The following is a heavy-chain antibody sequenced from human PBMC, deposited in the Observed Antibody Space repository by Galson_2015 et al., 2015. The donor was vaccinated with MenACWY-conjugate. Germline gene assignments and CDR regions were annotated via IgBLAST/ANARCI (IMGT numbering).Heavy chain of an antibody. V-gene: IGHV5-51*01. CDR2: IYPGDSDT. D-gene: IGHD6-13*01. CDR1: GYDFTSYW. J-gene: IGHJ4*02. CDR3: ARPAAGHSSSCDY. Sequence: QSGAEVKKPGESLKISCKGSGYDFTSYWIGWVRQMPGKGLEWMGIIYPGDSDTRYSPSFQGQVTISAATSIDTAYLQWSSLKAADTAMYYCARPAAGHSSSCDYWGQGTLVTVSS.